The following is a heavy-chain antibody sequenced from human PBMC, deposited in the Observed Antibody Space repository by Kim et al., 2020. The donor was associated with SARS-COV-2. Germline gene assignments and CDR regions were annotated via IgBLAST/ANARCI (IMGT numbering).Heavy chain of an antibody. V-gene: IGHV4-59*01. D-gene: IGHD6-19*01. J-gene: IGHJ3*02. CDR2: IYYSGST. CDR3: AAYQWLGAFDI. CDR1: GGSISSYY. Sequence: SETLSLTCTVSGGSISSYYWSWIRQPPGKGLEWIGYIYYSGSTNYNPSLKSRVTISVDTSKNQFSLKLSSVTAADTAVYYCAAYQWLGAFDIWGQGTMVTVSS.